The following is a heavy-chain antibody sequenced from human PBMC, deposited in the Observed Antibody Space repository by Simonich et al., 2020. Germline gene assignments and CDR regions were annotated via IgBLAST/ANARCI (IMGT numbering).Heavy chain of an antibody. CDR1: GYTFTSYG. Sequence: QVQLVQSGAEVKKPGASVKVSCKASGYTFTSYGISWVRQAPGQGLEWMGGIRAKNGKTNYAQKLQGGDTMTTDTTTITAYMEMRSLRSDDTAVYYCARASRGTWWYYYFDYWGQGTLVTVSS. CDR2: IRAKNGKT. J-gene: IGHJ4*02. D-gene: IGHD2-15*01. CDR3: ARASRGTWWYYYFDY. V-gene: IGHV1-18*01.